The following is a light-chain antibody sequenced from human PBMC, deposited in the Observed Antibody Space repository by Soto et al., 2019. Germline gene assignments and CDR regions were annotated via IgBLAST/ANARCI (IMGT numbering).Light chain of an antibody. CDR3: AAWDDSRDV. CDR1: SSNIGSNT. V-gene: IGLV1-44*01. Sequence: QSVLTQPPSASGTPGQRVTISCSGSSSNIGSNTVNGYQQLPGTAPKLLIYSNNQRPSGVPDRFSGSKSGTSASLAISGLQSEDEADYYCAAWDDSRDVFGTGTKVTVL. CDR2: SNN. J-gene: IGLJ1*01.